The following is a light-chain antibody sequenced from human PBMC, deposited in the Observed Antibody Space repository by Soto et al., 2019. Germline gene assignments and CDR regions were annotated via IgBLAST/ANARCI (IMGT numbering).Light chain of an antibody. CDR2: GAS. V-gene: IGKV1-39*01. Sequence: DIQMTQSPPSVSASVGDRVIITCRASQSINSYLSWYQQKLGKAPSLLIYGASKLQGGVPSRFGGSGSGTNFTLTIVNFQPEDFATYYCQQSFSTPPTFGRGTKVEI. CDR1: QSINSY. CDR3: QQSFSTPPT. J-gene: IGKJ4*02.